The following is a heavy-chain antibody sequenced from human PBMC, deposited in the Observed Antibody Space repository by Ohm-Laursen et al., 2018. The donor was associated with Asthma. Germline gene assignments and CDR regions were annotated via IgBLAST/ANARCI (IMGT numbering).Heavy chain of an antibody. CDR3: AGIGPEWELPGREYSLHH. D-gene: IGHD1-26*01. CDR2: ISTASTFI. CDR1: GYTFSRYS. J-gene: IGHJ1*01. Sequence: SLRLSCAASGYTFSRYSIHWVRQIPGKGLEWVASISTASTFIYYADSVRGRFTTSRDNAKNSVYLQMNSLRAGDTALYYCAGIGPEWELPGREYSLHHWGEGTLVTVSS. V-gene: IGHV3-21*01.